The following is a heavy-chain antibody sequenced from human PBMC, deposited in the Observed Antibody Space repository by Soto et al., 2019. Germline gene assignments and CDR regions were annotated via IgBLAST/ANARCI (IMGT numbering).Heavy chain of an antibody. Sequence: SETLSLTCAVSGGSVSSANYYWSWIRQPPGKGLEWIGYIYYSGSTNYNPSLTSRVTISRDTSKNHFSLKLSSVTAADTAIYYCARDRRWAIDYWGQGTLVTVSS. V-gene: IGHV4-61*03. J-gene: IGHJ4*02. CDR2: IYYSGST. CDR3: ARDRRWAIDY. CDR1: GGSVSSANYY. D-gene: IGHD6-13*01.